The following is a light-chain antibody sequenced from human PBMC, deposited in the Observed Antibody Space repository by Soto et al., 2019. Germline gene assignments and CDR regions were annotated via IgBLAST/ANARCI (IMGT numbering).Light chain of an antibody. CDR3: QQSFSTPYT. J-gene: IGKJ2*01. CDR1: QRINKY. V-gene: IGKV1-39*01. CDR2: TAS. Sequence: DIQMPQSPSSLSASVGDSVTIPCRASQRINKYLNWYQQRSGRAPRLLIHTASSLHSGVPSRFSGSGSGSDFTLTISSLQPEDFATYFCQQSFSTPYTFGQGTKLEI.